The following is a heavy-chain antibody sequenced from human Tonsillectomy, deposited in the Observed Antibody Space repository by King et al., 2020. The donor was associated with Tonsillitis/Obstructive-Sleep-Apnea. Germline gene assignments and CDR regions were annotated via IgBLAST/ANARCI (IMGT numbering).Heavy chain of an antibody. CDR2: ISISSSYI. CDR1: GFTFSSYS. CDR3: ARVSPRTSYYYYYMDV. D-gene: IGHD3/OR15-3a*01. Sequence: VQLVESGGGPVKPGGSLRLSCAASGFTFSSYSMNWVRQAPGKGLEWVSSISISSSYIYYADSVKGRFTISRDNAKNSLYLQMNSLRAEDTAVYYCARVSPRTSYYYYYMDVWGKGTTVTVSS. J-gene: IGHJ6*03. V-gene: IGHV3-21*01.